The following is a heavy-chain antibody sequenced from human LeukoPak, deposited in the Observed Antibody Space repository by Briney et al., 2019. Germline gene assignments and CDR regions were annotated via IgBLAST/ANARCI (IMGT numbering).Heavy chain of an antibody. Sequence: GGSLRLSCAASGFTFSSYAMSWVRQAPEKGLEWVSAISGSGGSTYYADSVKGRFTISRDNSKNTLYLQMNSLRAEDTAVYYCAKSRFLEWLRPRNWFDPWGQGTLVTVSS. CDR1: GFTFSSYA. CDR3: AKSRFLEWLRPRNWFDP. CDR2: ISGSGGST. D-gene: IGHD3-3*01. J-gene: IGHJ5*02. V-gene: IGHV3-23*01.